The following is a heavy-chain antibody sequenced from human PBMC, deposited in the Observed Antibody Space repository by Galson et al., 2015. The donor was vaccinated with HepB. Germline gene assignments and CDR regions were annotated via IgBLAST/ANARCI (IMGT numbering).Heavy chain of an antibody. J-gene: IGHJ4*02. V-gene: IGHV3-74*01. Sequence: SLRLSCAASGFTFSGHWMHWVRQAPGKGLIWVSRINSEGSSSSYADYVKGRFTISRDDAKNTLYLQLNSLRAEDTAIYYCARGRPGTFTVLGNWGQGTLVTVSS. CDR3: ARGRPGTFTVLGN. CDR2: INSEGSSS. D-gene: IGHD1-1*01. CDR1: GFTFSGHW.